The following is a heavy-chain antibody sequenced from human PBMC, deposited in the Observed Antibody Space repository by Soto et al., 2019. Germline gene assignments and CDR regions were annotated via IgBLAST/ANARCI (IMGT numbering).Heavy chain of an antibody. D-gene: IGHD2-21*01. Sequence: PSATLSLTCAVSDGSITSGGYSWGWLRPPPGQGLEWIGYMYHSGNTYYNPSLKGRVTTSLDHSRNQFSLRKNSVTAADTAVYFCASRKYDVVAGSVWFDHWGQGTLVTVSS. V-gene: IGHV4-30-2*01. J-gene: IGHJ5*02. CDR3: ASRKYDVVAGSVWFDH. CDR1: DGSITSGGYS. CDR2: MYHSGNT.